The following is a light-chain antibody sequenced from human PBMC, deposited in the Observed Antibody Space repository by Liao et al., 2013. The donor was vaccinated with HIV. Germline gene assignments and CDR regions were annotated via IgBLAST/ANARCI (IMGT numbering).Light chain of an antibody. V-gene: IGLV3-21*01. Sequence: SYVLTQPPSVSVAPGKTARITCGGNNIGSRSVHWYRQKPGQAPVMVISNNSDRPSGIPARFSGSSSGATVTLTINRVQAEDEADYYCQSADSGLAYVRFGGGTKLTVV. J-gene: IGLJ2*01. CDR3: QSADSGLAYVR. CDR1: NIGSRS. CDR2: NNS.